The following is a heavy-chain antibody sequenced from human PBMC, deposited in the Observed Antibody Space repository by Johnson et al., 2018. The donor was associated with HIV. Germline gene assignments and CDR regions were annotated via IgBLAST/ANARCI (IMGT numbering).Heavy chain of an antibody. D-gene: IGHD6-19*01. Sequence: EVQVLESGGGFVKPGGSLRLSCAASGFTVSSNYMSWVRQAPGKGLEWVSVIYSGGSTYYADSVKGRFTISRDNSKNSVYLQLNDLRAGDTAMFYCARRRPGSASYSDPFDIWGQGTMVTVSS. V-gene: IGHV3-66*04. J-gene: IGHJ3*02. CDR3: ARRRPGSASYSDPFDI. CDR2: IYSGGST. CDR1: GFTVSSNY.